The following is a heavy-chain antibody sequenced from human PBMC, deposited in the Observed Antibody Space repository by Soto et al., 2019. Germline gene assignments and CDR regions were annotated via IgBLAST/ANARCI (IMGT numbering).Heavy chain of an antibody. CDR1: GGTFSSYA. CDR2: IIPIFGTA. J-gene: IGHJ4*02. CDR3: ARNYYYDSSGYFDY. Sequence: SVKVSCKASGGTFSSYAISWVRQAPGQGLEWMGGIIPIFGTANYAQKFQGRVTITADESTSTAYMELSSLRSEDTAVYYCARNYYYDSSGYFDYWGQGTLVTVSS. V-gene: IGHV1-69*13. D-gene: IGHD3-22*01.